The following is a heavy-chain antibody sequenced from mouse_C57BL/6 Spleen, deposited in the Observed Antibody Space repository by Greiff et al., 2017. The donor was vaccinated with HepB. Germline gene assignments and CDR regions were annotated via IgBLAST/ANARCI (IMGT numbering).Heavy chain of an antibody. D-gene: IGHD2-5*01. CDR1: GYTFTSYW. Sequence: VQLQQSGAELVRPGTSVKLSCKASGYTFTSYWMHWVKQRPGQGLEWIGVIDPSDSYTNYNQKFKGKATLTVDTSSSTAYMQLSSLTSEDSAVYYCARPPFSNSWYFDVWGTGTTVTVSS. V-gene: IGHV1-59*01. CDR3: ARPPFSNSWYFDV. CDR2: IDPSDSYT. J-gene: IGHJ1*03.